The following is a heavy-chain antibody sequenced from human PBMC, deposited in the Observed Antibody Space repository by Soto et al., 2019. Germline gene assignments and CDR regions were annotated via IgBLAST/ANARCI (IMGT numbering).Heavy chain of an antibody. CDR2: IYHSGSI. V-gene: IGHV4-30-2*01. CDR1: GGSISSGGYS. Sequence: QLQLQESGSGLVKPSQPLSLTCAVSGGSISSGGYSWSWILQPQGKGLEWIGYIYHSGSIYYNPSLKSRVTTSVDRSKNQFSLKLSSVTASDTAVYYCARVPSPWGQGTLVTVSS. CDR3: ARVPSP. J-gene: IGHJ5*02.